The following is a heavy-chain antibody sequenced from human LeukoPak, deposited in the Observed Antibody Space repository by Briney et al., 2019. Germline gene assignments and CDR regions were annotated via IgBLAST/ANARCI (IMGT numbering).Heavy chain of an antibody. CDR1: GFTFSSYV. J-gene: IGHJ4*02. Sequence: GGSLRLSCAASGFTFSSYVMSWVRQTPGKGLEWVSAMSGSGDSTYYADSVKGRFTISRDNSKNTLYLQMNSLRAEDTAVYYCAMGPGSSRPYYFDYWGQGTLVTVSS. CDR2: MSGSGDST. D-gene: IGHD6-6*01. V-gene: IGHV3-23*01. CDR3: AMGPGSSRPYYFDY.